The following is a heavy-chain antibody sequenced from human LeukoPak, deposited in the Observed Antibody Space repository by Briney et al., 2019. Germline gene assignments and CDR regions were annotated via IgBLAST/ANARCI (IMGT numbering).Heavy chain of an antibody. V-gene: IGHV4-39*01. Sequence: PSETLSLTCTVSGGSISSSSYYWGWIRQPPGKGLEWIGSIYYSGSTYYNPSLKSRVTISVDTSKNQFSLKLSSVTAADTAVYYCARHEEEDGYNAKTPDSWGQGTLVTVSS. CDR3: ARHEEEDGYNAKTPDS. CDR1: GGSISSSSYY. D-gene: IGHD5-24*01. J-gene: IGHJ4*02. CDR2: IYYSGST.